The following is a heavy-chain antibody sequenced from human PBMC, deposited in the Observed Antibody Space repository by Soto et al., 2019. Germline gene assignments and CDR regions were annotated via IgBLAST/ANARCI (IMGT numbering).Heavy chain of an antibody. CDR3: APIRRSSGGPDY. V-gene: IGHV3-21*01. J-gene: IGHJ4*02. D-gene: IGHD6-25*01. Sequence: EVQLVESGGGLVKPGGSLRLSCVASGFAFNAYPMNWVRQPPGKGLEWVSSIDSVTRASFYADSVKGRFTISRDNAKNSLYLQMDSLRAEDTAVYSCAPIRRSSGGPDYWGQGTLVTVSS. CDR2: IDSVTRAS. CDR1: GFAFNAYP.